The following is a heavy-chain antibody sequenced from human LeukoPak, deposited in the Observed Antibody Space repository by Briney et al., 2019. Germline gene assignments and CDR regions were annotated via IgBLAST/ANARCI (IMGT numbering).Heavy chain of an antibody. V-gene: IGHV1-69*01. CDR1: GGTFSSYA. Sequence: SVKVSCKASGGTFSSYAISWVRQAPGQGLEWMGGIIPIFGTANYAQKFQGRVTITADESTSTAYMELSSLRSEDTAVYYCARGGGGELNNWFDPWGQGTLVTVSS. CDR2: IIPIFGTA. CDR3: ARGGGGELNNWFDP. D-gene: IGHD1-26*01. J-gene: IGHJ5*02.